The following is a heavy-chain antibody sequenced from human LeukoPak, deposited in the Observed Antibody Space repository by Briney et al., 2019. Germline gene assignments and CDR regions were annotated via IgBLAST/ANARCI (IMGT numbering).Heavy chain of an antibody. V-gene: IGHV1-2*02. CDR3: ARVSARENPNSLKSRGNAFDI. J-gene: IGHJ3*02. CDR2: INPNSGGT. D-gene: IGHD6-6*01. Sequence: ASVKVSCKASGYTFTGYYMHWVRQAPGQGLEWMGWINPNSGGTNYAQKFQGRVTMTRDTSISTAYMELSRLRSDDTAVYYCARVSARENPNSLKSRGNAFDIWGQGTMVTVSS. CDR1: GYTFTGYY.